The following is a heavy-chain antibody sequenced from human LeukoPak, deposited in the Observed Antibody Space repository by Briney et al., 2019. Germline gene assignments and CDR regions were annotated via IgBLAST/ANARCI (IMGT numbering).Heavy chain of an antibody. D-gene: IGHD2-15*01. CDR1: GYTFTGYY. CDR2: INTHKGHT. Sequence: GASVKVSCKASGYTFTGYYIHWVRQAPGQGLEWMGWINTHKGHTNFLQKFQGRVTVTTDISTNTAYMELRRLRSDDTAVYYCAREFGHCSGDNCFYFFDLWGQGSQVIVSS. J-gene: IGHJ4*02. V-gene: IGHV1-18*04. CDR3: AREFGHCSGDNCFYFFDL.